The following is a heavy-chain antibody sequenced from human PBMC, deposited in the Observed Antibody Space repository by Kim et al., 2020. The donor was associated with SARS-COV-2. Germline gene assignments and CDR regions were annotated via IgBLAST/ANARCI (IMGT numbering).Heavy chain of an antibody. J-gene: IGHJ3*02. Sequence: GGSLRLSCAASGFTFSSYSMNWVRQAPGKGLEWVSSISSSSSYIYYADSVKGRFTISRDNAKNSLYLQMNSLRAEETAVYYCARDLNYYDSSGYYVFFRAGDAFDIWGQGTMVTVSS. D-gene: IGHD3-22*01. CDR3: ARDLNYYDSSGYYVFFRAGDAFDI. V-gene: IGHV3-21*01. CDR1: GFTFSSYS. CDR2: ISSSSSYI.